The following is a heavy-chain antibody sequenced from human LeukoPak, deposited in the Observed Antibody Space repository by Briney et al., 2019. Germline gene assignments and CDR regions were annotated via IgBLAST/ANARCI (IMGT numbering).Heavy chain of an antibody. CDR2: ISGDGGST. D-gene: IGHD6-13*01. CDR3: AKGGYSSSWYAFHY. J-gene: IGHJ4*02. Sequence: GGSLRLSRAASGFTFSSCAMNWVRQAPGKGLEWVSAISGDGGSTNYADSVQGRFTISRDNSKNTLFLQMNSLRAEDTAVYYCAKGGYSSSWYAFHYWGQGTLVTVSS. V-gene: IGHV3-23*01. CDR1: GFTFSSCA.